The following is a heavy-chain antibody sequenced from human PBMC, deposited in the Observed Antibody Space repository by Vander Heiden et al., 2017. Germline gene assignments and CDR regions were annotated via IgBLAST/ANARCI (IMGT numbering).Heavy chain of an antibody. CDR3: ARGGPYYDILTGYYF. J-gene: IGHJ4*02. D-gene: IGHD3-9*01. Sequence: EVQLVESGGGLVQPGGSLRLSCAASGFTFSSYWMSWVRQAPGKGLEWVANIKQDGSEKYYVDSVKGRFTISRDNAKNSLYLQMNSLRAEDTAVYYCARGGPYYDILTGYYFWGQGTLVTVSS. CDR1: GFTFSSYW. V-gene: IGHV3-7*01. CDR2: IKQDGSEK.